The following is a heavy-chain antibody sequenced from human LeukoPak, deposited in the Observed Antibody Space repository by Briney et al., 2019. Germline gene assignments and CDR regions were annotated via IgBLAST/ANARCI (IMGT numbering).Heavy chain of an antibody. J-gene: IGHJ4*02. CDR1: GFTFSIYW. D-gene: IGHD5-18*01. Sequence: GGSLRLSCAASGFTFSIYWMSWVRQAPGKGLEWVANIKQDGSEKNYVDSVKGQFTISRDNAKNSLYLQMNSLRAEDTAVYYCARDHHPFTAWGQGTLVTVSS. CDR2: IKQDGSEK. CDR3: ARDHHPFTA. V-gene: IGHV3-7*04.